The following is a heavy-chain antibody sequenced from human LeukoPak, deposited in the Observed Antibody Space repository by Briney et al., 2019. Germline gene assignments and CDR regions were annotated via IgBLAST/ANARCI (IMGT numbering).Heavy chain of an antibody. J-gene: IGHJ4*02. V-gene: IGHV4-59*01. CDR1: GASISSYY. D-gene: IGHD6-13*01. Sequence: PSETLSLTCTVSGASISSYYWSWIRQPPGKGLEWIGYIFYRGATHYNPSLKSRVTISVDTSKNQFSLRLTPVTAADTAVYYCASGPYPAAGTDHQFDYWGQGILVTVFS. CDR3: ASGPYPAAGTDHQFDY. CDR2: IFYRGAT.